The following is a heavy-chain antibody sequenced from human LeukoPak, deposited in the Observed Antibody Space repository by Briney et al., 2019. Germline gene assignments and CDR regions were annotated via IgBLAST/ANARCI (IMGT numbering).Heavy chain of an antibody. CDR3: ARGLLTLDY. CDR2: IYYSGST. CDR1: GGSISSYY. J-gene: IGHJ4*02. V-gene: IGHV4-59*01. Sequence: SETLSLTCTVSGGSISSYYWSWIRQPPGKGLEWVGYIYYSGSTNYNPSLKSRVTISVDTSKNQFSLKLSSVTAADTAVYYCARGLLTLDYWGQGTLVTVSS. D-gene: IGHD1-14*01.